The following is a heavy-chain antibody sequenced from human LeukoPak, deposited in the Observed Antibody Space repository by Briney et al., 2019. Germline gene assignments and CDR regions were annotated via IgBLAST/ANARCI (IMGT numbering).Heavy chain of an antibody. V-gene: IGHV5-10-1*01. D-gene: IGHD3-10*01. J-gene: IGHJ5*02. CDR3: ARLVYGSGSYYNGWFDP. Sequence: GESLRISCKGSGYSFTSYWISWVRQMPGKGLEWMGRIDPSDSYTNYSPSSQGHVTISADKSISTAYLQWSSLKASDTAMYYCARLVYGSGSYYNGWFDPWGQGTLVTVSS. CDR1: GYSFTSYW. CDR2: IDPSDSYT.